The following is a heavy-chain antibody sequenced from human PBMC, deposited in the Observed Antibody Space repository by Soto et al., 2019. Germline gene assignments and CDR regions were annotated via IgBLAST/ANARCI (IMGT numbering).Heavy chain of an antibody. CDR1: GFTFSSYW. J-gene: IGHJ6*03. Sequence: LRLSCAASGFTFSSYWMSWVRQAPGKGLEWVANIKQDGSEKYYVDSVKGRFTISRDNAKNSLYLQMNSLRAEDTAVYYCARDLSNIVVVVDVNYMDVWGKGTTVTVSS. V-gene: IGHV3-7*01. CDR3: ARDLSNIVVVVDVNYMDV. D-gene: IGHD2-15*01. CDR2: IKQDGSEK.